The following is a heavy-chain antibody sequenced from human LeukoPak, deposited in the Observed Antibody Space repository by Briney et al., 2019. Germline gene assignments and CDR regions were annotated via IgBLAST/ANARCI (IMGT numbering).Heavy chain of an antibody. J-gene: IGHJ6*02. CDR2: IYSGGST. Sequence: GGSLRLSCAASGFTVSSNYMSWVRQAPGKGPEWVSVIYSGGSTYYADSVKGRFTISRDNSKNTLYLQMNSLRAEDTAVYYCARGGAFAYSDYYGMDVWGQGTTVTVSS. CDR1: GFTVSSNY. D-gene: IGHD2-21*01. V-gene: IGHV3-66*01. CDR3: ARGGAFAYSDYYGMDV.